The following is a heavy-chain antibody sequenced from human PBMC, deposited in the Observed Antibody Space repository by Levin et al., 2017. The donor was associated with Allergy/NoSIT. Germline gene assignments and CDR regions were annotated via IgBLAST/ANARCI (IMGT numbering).Heavy chain of an antibody. J-gene: IGHJ4*02. V-gene: IGHV4-4*02. CDR3: ARDRVDYDKSGYYFDY. D-gene: IGHD3-22*01. CDR1: GASISSSNW. Sequence: SETLSLTCAVSGASISSSNWWNWVRQPPGKGLEWFGEVDHSGSTNYNTSLTSRVTISVDKSKNQFSLKVTSVTAADTAVYYCARDRVDYDKSGYYFDYWGQGTLVTVSS. CDR2: VDHSGST.